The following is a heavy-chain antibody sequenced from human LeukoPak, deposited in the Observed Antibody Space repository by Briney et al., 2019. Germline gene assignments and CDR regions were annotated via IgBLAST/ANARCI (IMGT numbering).Heavy chain of an antibody. CDR1: GNTFTSYA. D-gene: IGHD3-22*01. V-gene: IGHV7-4-1*02. CDR2: INTNTGNP. J-gene: IGHJ6*02. Sequence: GASVKVSCKASGNTFTSYAMNWVRQAPGQGLEWMGWINTNTGNPTYAQGFTGRFVFSLDTSVSTAYLQISSLKAEDTAVYYCARTYYYDSSGYYEYYYYYGMDVWGQGTTVTVSS. CDR3: ARTYYYDSSGYYEYYYYYGMDV.